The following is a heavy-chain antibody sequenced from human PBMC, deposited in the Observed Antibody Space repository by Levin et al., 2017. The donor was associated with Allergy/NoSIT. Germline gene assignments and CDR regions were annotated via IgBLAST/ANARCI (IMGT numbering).Heavy chain of an antibody. CDR2: ISSSSSYI. CDR1: GFTFSSYS. Sequence: PGGSLRLSCAASGFTFSSYSMNWVRQAPGKGLEWVSSISSSSSYIYYADSVKGRFTISRDNAKNSLYLQMNSLRAEDTAVYYCARESVGDQEMATITVWYFDLWGRGTLVTVSS. CDR3: ARESVGDQEMATITVWYFDL. J-gene: IGHJ2*01. V-gene: IGHV3-21*01. D-gene: IGHD5-24*01.